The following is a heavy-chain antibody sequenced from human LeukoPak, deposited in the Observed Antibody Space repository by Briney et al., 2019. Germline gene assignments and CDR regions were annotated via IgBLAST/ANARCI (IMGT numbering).Heavy chain of an antibody. CDR1: GFTFSSYS. D-gene: IGHD3-10*01. J-gene: IGHJ4*02. V-gene: IGHV3-21*01. Sequence: GGSLRLSCAASGFTFSSYSMNWVRQAPGKGLEWVSSISSSSSYIYYADSVKGRFTISRDNAKNSLYLQMNSLRAEDTAVYYCARDHLGVWFGELFDYWGQGTLVTVSS. CDR3: ARDHLGVWFGELFDY. CDR2: ISSSSSYI.